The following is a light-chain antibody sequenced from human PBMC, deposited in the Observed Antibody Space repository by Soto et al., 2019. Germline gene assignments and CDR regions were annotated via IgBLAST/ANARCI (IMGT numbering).Light chain of an antibody. Sequence: EIVLTQSPGTLSLSPGERATLFCRASQSVTSNYLAWYQQKPGQAPRLLIYGASSRDTGIPDRFSGSGSGTDFTLTVSRLEPEDFAVYYCQHYGGSATFGQGTKVEIK. J-gene: IGKJ1*01. CDR2: GAS. V-gene: IGKV3-20*01. CDR1: QSVTSNY. CDR3: QHYGGSAT.